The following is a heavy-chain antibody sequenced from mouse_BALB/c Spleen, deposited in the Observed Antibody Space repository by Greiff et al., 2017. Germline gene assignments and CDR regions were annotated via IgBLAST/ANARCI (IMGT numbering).Heavy chain of an antibody. CDR3: ARLGGNYLRGAMDY. D-gene: IGHD2-1*01. CDR1: GYTFTNYW. Sequence: VQLQESGAELVRPGTSVKISCKASGYTFTNYWLGWVKQRPGHGLEWIGDIYPGGGYTNYNEKFKGKATLTADTSSSTAYMQLSSLTSEDSAVYFCARLGGNYLRGAMDYWGQGTSVTVSS. V-gene: IGHV1-63*02. J-gene: IGHJ4*01. CDR2: IYPGGGYT.